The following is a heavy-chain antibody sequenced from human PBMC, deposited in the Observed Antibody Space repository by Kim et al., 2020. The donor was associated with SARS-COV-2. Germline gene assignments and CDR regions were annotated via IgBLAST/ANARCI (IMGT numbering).Heavy chain of an antibody. V-gene: IGHV6-1*01. CDR2: TYYRSKWYN. D-gene: IGHD5-12*01. CDR3: ARDIVATLLGPNYYFDY. Sequence: SQTLSLTCAISGDSVSSNSAAWNWIRQSPSRGLEWLGRTYYRSKWYNDYAVSVKSRITINPDTSKNQFSLQLNSVTPEDTAVYYCARDIVATLLGPNYYFDYWGQGTLVTVSS. CDR1: GDSVSSNSAA. J-gene: IGHJ4*02.